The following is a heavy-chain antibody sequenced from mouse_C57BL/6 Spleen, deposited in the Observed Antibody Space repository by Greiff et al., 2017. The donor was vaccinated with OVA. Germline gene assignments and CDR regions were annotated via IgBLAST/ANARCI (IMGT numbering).Heavy chain of an antibody. Sequence: EVMLVESGGGLVKPGGSLKLSCAASGFTFSSYTMSWVRQTPEKRLEWVATISGGGGNTYYPDSVKGRFTISRDNAKNTLYLQMSSLRSEDTALDYCARQRGNYHDYWGQGTTLTVSS. CDR3: ARQRGNYHDY. CDR1: GFTFSSYT. CDR2: ISGGGGNT. J-gene: IGHJ2*01. V-gene: IGHV5-9*01.